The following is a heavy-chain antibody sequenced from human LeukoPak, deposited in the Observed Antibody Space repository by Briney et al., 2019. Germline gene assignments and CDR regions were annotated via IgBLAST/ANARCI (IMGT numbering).Heavy chain of an antibody. CDR3: ARGYSSSWYLD. J-gene: IGHJ4*02. V-gene: IGHV3-21*01. CDR1: GFTFSSYS. D-gene: IGHD6-13*01. CDR2: ISSSSSFL. Sequence: PVGSLRLSCAGSGFTFSSYSMSWVRQAPWKGLEFVSSISSSSSFLYYAHSVKGRFTISRDTAKKTPSLQMNSLRADDTAVYYCARGYSSSWYLDWGQGTLVTVSS.